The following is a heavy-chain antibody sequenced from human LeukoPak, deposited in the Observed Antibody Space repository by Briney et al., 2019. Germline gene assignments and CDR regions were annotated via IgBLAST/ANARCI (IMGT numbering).Heavy chain of an antibody. CDR2: VNTNTGNP. CDR3: ASCNDSSGYFAY. V-gene: IGHV7-4-1*02. CDR1: GYTFTDYA. D-gene: IGHD3-22*01. J-gene: IGHJ4*02. Sequence: GASVKVSCKPSGYTFTDYAINWVRQAPGQGLEYIGWVNTNTGNPTYAQGFTGRFVFSSDSSVSTAYLQITSLKPDDRAIYFCASCNDSSGYFAYWGQGTLVTVSS.